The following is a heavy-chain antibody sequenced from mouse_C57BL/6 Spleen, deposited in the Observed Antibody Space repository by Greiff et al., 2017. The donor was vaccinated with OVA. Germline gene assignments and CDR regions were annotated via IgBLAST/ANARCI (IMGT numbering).Heavy chain of an antibody. V-gene: IGHV3-6*01. Sequence: VQLKESGPGLVKPSQSLSLTCSVTGYSITSGYYWNWIRQFPGNKLEWMGYISYDGSNNYNPSLKNRITITRDTSKNQSFLKLNSVTTEDTATYYCARANSDEGYFDVWGTGTTVTVSS. D-gene: IGHD4-1*02. CDR1: GYSITSGYY. CDR2: ISYDGSN. CDR3: ARANSDEGYFDV. J-gene: IGHJ1*03.